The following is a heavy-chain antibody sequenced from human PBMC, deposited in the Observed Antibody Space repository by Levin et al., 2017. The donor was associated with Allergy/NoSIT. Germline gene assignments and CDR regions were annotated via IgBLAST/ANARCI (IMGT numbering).Heavy chain of an antibody. CDR2: IIPIFGTA. CDR3: ARANMTTVVTFDY. V-gene: IGHV1-69*13. Sequence: SVKVSCKASGGTFSSYAICWVRQAPGQGLEWMGGIIPIFGTANYAQKFQGRVTITADESTSTAYMELSSLRSEDTAVYYCARANMTTVVTFDYWGQGTLVTVSS. J-gene: IGHJ4*02. D-gene: IGHD4-23*01. CDR1: GGTFSSYA.